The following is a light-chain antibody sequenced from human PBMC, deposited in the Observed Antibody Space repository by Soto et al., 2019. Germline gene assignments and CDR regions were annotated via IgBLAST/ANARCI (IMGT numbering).Light chain of an antibody. CDR2: AAI. Sequence: DIQMTQSPSSLSASVGDRVTITCRASQDIANYLAWYQQKPGKVPQLLIYAAITLQSGVPSRFSGSGSGTDFTLTISSLQPEDGATYYCQKYYNPPRTFDQGTKVE. CDR3: QKYYNPPRT. V-gene: IGKV1-27*01. CDR1: QDIANY. J-gene: IGKJ1*01.